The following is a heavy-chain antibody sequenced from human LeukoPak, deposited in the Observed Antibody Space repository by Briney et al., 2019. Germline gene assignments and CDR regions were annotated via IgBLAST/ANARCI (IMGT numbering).Heavy chain of an antibody. CDR3: ARGETPGSFFDY. CDR2: IYNGGII. Sequence: SETLSLTCTVSGDSISRYYWSWIRQPAGKGLEWIGRIYNGGIITYNPSLKSRVTISVDTSKNQFSLKLTSVTAADTAVYYCARGETPGSFFDYWGQGTLVTVSS. D-gene: IGHD3-10*01. V-gene: IGHV4-4*07. J-gene: IGHJ4*02. CDR1: GDSISRYY.